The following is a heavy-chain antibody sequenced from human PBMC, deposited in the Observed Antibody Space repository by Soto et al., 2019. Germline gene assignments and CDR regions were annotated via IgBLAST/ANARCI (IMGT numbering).Heavy chain of an antibody. CDR1: GGSIGNFY. Sequence: SETLSFTCSVSGGSIGNFYWSWIRQSPEKGLEWLGYVTQTNNANHNPSLTGRLTISVDTTKNVFSLRLRSVTAADTAIYFCARHGYCGGGSCDWFDPWGQGTLVTVSS. D-gene: IGHD2-15*01. CDR2: VTQTNNA. CDR3: ARHGYCGGGSCDWFDP. J-gene: IGHJ5*02. V-gene: IGHV4-59*08.